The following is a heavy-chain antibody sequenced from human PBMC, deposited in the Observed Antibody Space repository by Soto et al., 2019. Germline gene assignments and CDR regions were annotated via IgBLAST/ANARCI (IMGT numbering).Heavy chain of an antibody. J-gene: IGHJ5*02. CDR3: ARASPTLYGDPYNWFDP. CDR2: ISAYNGNT. V-gene: IGHV1-18*01. Sequence: ASVKVSCKSSGYTFTSYGISWVRQAPGQGLEWMGWISAYNGNTNYAQKLQGRVTMTTDTSTSTAYMELRSLRSDDTAVYYCARASPTLYGDPYNWFDPWGQGTLVTVSS. D-gene: IGHD4-17*01. CDR1: GYTFTSYG.